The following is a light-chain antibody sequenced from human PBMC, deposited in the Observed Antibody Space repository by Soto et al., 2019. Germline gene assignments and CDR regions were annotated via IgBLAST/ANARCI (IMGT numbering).Light chain of an antibody. J-gene: IGKJ2*01. V-gene: IGKV4-1*01. CDR1: QNILHSSNNKNY. CDR2: WAS. Sequence: DIVMTQSPDSLAVSLGERATINCKSSQNILHSSNNKNYLAWYQQKPGQPPKLLLYWASTRESGVPDRFSGSGSGTDFTLTINSLRAEDVAVYYCQQYYSAPHTFGQGTKLEF. CDR3: QQYYSAPHT.